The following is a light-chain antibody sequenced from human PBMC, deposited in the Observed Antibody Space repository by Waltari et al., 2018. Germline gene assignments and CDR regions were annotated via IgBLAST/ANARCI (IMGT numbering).Light chain of an antibody. CDR1: QSVFNY. CDR2: DTS. V-gene: IGKV3-11*01. J-gene: IGKJ4*01. CDR3: QQGSLLPLT. Sequence: EIVLTQSPVTLSFSAGDRATLSCRARQSVFNYLAWYQQQPGQAPRLLIYDTSKRATGIPPRFSGSGSGIDFTLTISNLEAEDFALYYCQQGSLLPLTFGGGTKVEIK.